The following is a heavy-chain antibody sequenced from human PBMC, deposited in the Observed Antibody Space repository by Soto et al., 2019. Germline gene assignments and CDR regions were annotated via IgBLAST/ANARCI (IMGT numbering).Heavy chain of an antibody. D-gene: IGHD3-10*01. CDR2: FLYTGTT. V-gene: IGHV4-59*08. Sequence: SETLSLTCTVSGASIDSGSWSWVRQAPGKGLEWIGCFLYTGTTNYNPSLKSRVTLSLEKSKSQFSLRLGSVTAADTAVYYWASPGSPGEPGGAFAYWGQG. J-gene: IGHJ4*02. CDR1: GASIDSGS. CDR3: ASPGSPGEPGGAFAY.